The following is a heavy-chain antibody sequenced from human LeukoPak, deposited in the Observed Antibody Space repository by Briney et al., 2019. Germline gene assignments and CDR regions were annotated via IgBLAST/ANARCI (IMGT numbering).Heavy chain of an antibody. CDR3: ARIQVDTAMTHDAFDI. V-gene: IGHV3-30*04. D-gene: IGHD5-18*01. CDR1: GFTFSSYA. Sequence: GGSLRLSCAASGFTFSSYAMHWVRQAPGKGLEWVAVISYDGGNKYYTDSVKGRFTISRDNSKNTLYLQMNSLRAEDTAVYYCARIQVDTAMTHDAFDIWGQGIMVTVSS. CDR2: ISYDGGNK. J-gene: IGHJ3*02.